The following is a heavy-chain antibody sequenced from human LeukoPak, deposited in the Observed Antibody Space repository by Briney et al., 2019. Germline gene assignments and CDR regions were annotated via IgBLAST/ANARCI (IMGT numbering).Heavy chain of an antibody. D-gene: IGHD6-19*01. Sequence: SETLSLTCAVYGGSFSGYYWSWIRQPPGKGLEWIGEINHSGSTNYNPSLKSRVTISVDTSKNQFSLRVTSATAADTAVYYCARMMYGNGWNRYYFDYWGQGTLVTVSS. J-gene: IGHJ4*02. CDR1: GGSFSGYY. V-gene: IGHV4-34*01. CDR3: ARMMYGNGWNRYYFDY. CDR2: INHSGST.